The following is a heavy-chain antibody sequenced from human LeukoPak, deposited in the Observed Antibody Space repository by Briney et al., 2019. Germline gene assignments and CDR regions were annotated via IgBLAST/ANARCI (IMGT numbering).Heavy chain of an antibody. D-gene: IGHD3-3*01. J-gene: IGHJ4*02. Sequence: ASVEVSCKASGYTFTGYYMHWVRQAPGQGLEWMGWINPNSGGTNYAQKFQGRVTMTRDTSISTAYMELSRLRSDDTAVYYCARVQSDFGVVISPSFRYWGQGTLVTVSS. CDR3: ARVQSDFGVVISPSFRY. V-gene: IGHV1-2*02. CDR2: INPNSGGT. CDR1: GYTFTGYY.